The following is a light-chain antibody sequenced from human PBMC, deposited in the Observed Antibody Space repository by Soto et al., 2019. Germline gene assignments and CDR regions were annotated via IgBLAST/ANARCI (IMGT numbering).Light chain of an antibody. V-gene: IGKV1-39*01. CDR1: QSISTY. J-gene: IGKJ1*01. CDR2: TAS. CDR3: QQSYSAPRWT. Sequence: DIQMTQSPSSLPASVGDRVTLTCRASQSISTYLNWYQQKPGKAPDLLIYTASSLESGVPSRFSGSGSGTDFTLTISSLQPEDFATYYCQQSYSAPRWTFGQGTKVDIK.